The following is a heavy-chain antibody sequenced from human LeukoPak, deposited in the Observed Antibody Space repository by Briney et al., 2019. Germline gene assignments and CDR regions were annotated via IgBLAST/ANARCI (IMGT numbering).Heavy chain of an antibody. V-gene: IGHV5-51*01. J-gene: IGHJ6*03. CDR1: GYSFTSYW. CDR3: ARLPRYRSSTSCLYDYYMDV. CDR2: IYPGDPDT. D-gene: IGHD2-2*01. Sequence: GESLKISCKGSGYSFTSYWIGWVRQMPGKGLEWMGIIYPGDPDTRYSPSFQGQVTISADKSISTAYLQWSSLKASDTAMYYCARLPRYRSSTSCLYDYYMDVWGKGTTVTVSS.